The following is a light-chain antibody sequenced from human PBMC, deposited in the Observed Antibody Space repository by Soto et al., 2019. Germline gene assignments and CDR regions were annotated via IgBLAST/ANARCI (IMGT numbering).Light chain of an antibody. CDR2: EVS. CDR3: SSYTSSSTLRGV. J-gene: IGLJ3*02. CDR1: SSDVGGYNY. Sequence: QSALTQPASVSGSPEQSITISCTGTSSDVGGYNYVSWYQQHPGKAPKLMIYEVSNRPSGVSNRFSGSKSGNTASLTISGLQAEDEADYYCSSYTSSSTLRGVFGGGTKLTVL. V-gene: IGLV2-14*01.